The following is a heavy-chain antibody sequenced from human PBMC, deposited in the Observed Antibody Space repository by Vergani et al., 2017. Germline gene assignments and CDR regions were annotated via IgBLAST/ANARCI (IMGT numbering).Heavy chain of an antibody. Sequence: QVQLQQWGGGLLKPSETLSLTCVVNGWSFTSYHWTWLRQSPGEGLEWVGDIDHTGRPDYNPSLKSRLTMSVDKSRNQFSLTLNSVTATDTAIYFCARVNTETNGHLYYYYDMDVWGQGTAVTVS. J-gene: IGHJ6*02. CDR3: ARVNTETNGHLYYYYDMDV. CDR2: IDHTGRP. CDR1: GWSFTSYH. V-gene: IGHV4-34*01. D-gene: IGHD4-11*01.